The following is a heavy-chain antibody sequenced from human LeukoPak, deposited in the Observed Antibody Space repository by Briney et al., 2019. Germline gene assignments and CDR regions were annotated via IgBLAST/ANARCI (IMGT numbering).Heavy chain of an antibody. CDR1: GFTFRSYW. CDR3: ARALEMSPDY. J-gene: IGHJ4*02. V-gene: IGHV3-74*01. CDR2: TNPDGSST. D-gene: IGHD5-24*01. Sequence: GGSLRLSCAASGFTFRSYWMHWVRRVPGKGLVWVTRTNPDGSSTNYADSVKGRFTISRDNAKDTLYLQMNSLRAEDTAVYYCARALEMSPDYWGQGTLVTVSS.